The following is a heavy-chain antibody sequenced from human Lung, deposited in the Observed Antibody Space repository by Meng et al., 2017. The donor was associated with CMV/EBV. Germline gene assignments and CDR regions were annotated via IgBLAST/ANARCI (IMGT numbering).Heavy chain of an antibody. D-gene: IGHD5-12*01. CDR3: GRDGWLWAPRFDP. V-gene: IGHV3-7*01. Sequence: GEXXKISCEASGFTFSSYWMTWVRQAPGKGLEWVANIKQDGSEKFYVDSVKGRFTISRDNAKRSLYLQMSSLRAEDTALYYCGRDGWLWAPRFDPWGPGTVVTVSS. J-gene: IGHJ5*02. CDR2: IKQDGSEK. CDR1: GFTFSSYW.